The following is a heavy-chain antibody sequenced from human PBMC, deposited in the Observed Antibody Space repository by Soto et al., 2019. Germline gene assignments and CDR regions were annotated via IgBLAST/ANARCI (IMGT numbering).Heavy chain of an antibody. D-gene: IGHD2-15*01. CDR3: AREADRACSGGSCYYY. CDR2: ISSSGSTI. CDR1: GFTFSDNY. V-gene: IGHV3-11*01. Sequence: GGSLRLSCAASGFTFSDNYMSWVRQAPGKGLEWVSYISSSGSTIYYADSVKGRFTISTDNAKNSLHLQMNSRRAEDTAVYYCAREADRACSGGSCYYYWGQGSLVAVS. J-gene: IGHJ4*02.